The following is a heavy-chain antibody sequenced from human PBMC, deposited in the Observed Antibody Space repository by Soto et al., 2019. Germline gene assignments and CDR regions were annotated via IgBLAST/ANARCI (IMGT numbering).Heavy chain of an antibody. J-gene: IGHJ4*02. CDR3: AGAHIAVAGTGHIDY. Sequence: QLQLQESGPGLVKPSETLSLTCSVSGGSISSSSYFWGWIRQPPGKGLEWIGTIYYSGSTYYNPSLKSRLNIDVHTSKNQCSLKLSSVTAADRAVYYGAGAHIAVAGTGHIDYWGQGTLVTVSS. V-gene: IGHV4-39*01. CDR1: GGSISSSSYF. CDR2: IYYSGST. D-gene: IGHD6-19*01.